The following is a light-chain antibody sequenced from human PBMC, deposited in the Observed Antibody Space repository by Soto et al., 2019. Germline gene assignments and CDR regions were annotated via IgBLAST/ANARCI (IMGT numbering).Light chain of an antibody. CDR3: QQYNSYSLT. V-gene: IGKV1-5*01. CDR2: DAS. J-gene: IGKJ4*01. CDR1: QSISSW. Sequence: QIAQSPSTLSASVGDRVTITCRASQSISSWLAWYQQKPGKAPNLLIYDASSLESGVPSRFSGSGSGTEFTLTISSLQPDDFATYYCQQYNSYSLTFGGGTKVDI.